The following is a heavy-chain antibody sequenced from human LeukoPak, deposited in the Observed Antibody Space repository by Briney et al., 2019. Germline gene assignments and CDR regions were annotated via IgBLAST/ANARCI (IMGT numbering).Heavy chain of an antibody. CDR2: ISYDGSNK. Sequence: GESLRLSCAASGFTFSSYGMHWVRQAPGKGLEWVAVISYDGSNKYYADSVKGRFTISRDNSKNTLYLQMNSLRAEDTAVYYCAKDLGLVVVAPDAFDIWGQGTMVTVSS. CDR3: AKDLGLVVVAPDAFDI. V-gene: IGHV3-30*18. J-gene: IGHJ3*02. D-gene: IGHD2-15*01. CDR1: GFTFSSYG.